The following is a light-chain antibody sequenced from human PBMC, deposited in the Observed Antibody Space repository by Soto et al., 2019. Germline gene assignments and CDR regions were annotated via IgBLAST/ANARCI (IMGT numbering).Light chain of an antibody. Sequence: QSALTQPASVSGSPGQSITISCTGTSSDVGGYNYVSWYQHHPGKAPKLMIYEVSNRPSGVSNRFSGSKSGNTGSLTISGLQAEDEADYYCSSYTGSSTPVFGGGTKLTVL. V-gene: IGLV2-14*01. CDR1: SSDVGGYNY. CDR2: EVS. CDR3: SSYTGSSTPV. J-gene: IGLJ3*02.